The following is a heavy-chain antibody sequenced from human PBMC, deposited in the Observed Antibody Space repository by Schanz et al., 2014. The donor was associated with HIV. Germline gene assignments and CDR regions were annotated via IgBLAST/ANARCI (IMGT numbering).Heavy chain of an antibody. CDR2: ISWNSGEI. V-gene: IGHV3-9*01. J-gene: IGHJ4*02. CDR1: GFTLDDFA. Sequence: EVQLVESGGGLAQPGRSLRLSCAASGFTLDDFAMHWVRQSPGKGLEWVSGISWNSGEIGYADSVKGRFTISRDNTKKSLYMQMNSLRAEDTALYYCAREKYCSGGSCSGIFDYWGQGILVTVSP. CDR3: AREKYCSGGSCSGIFDY. D-gene: IGHD2-15*01.